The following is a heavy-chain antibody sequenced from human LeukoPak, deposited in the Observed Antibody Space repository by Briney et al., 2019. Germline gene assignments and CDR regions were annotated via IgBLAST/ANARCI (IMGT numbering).Heavy chain of an antibody. CDR3: TRDGCSTRDY. J-gene: IGHJ4*02. D-gene: IGHD6-19*01. CDR2: IKEDGSEK. V-gene: IGHV3-7*05. Sequence: PGGSLTLSCAASGFIFRKYWMSWVRQAPAKGLEWVANIKEDGSEKYYVDSVRGRRTISRDNAKNSLYLQMNSLRAEDTAVYYCTRDGCSTRDYWGQGTLVTVSS. CDR1: GFIFRKYW.